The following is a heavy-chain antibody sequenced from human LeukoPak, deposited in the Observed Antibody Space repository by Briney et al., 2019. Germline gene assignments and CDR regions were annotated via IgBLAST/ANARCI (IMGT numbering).Heavy chain of an antibody. V-gene: IGHV3-23*01. CDR3: AKDLGRYRNNYFDY. J-gene: IGHJ4*02. Sequence: PGESLKISCAASRFTFSSYAMSWVRQAPEKGLEWVSTISGSGGGTYYADSVKGRFTISRDDSKNTLYLQMNSLRAEDTAVYYCAKDLGRYRNNYFDYWGQGSPVTVSS. CDR2: ISGSGGGT. CDR1: RFTFSSYA. D-gene: IGHD1-26*01.